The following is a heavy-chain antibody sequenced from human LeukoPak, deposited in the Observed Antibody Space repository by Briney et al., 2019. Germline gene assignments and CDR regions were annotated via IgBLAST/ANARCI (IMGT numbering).Heavy chain of an antibody. CDR3: ARGPRAAADDY. CDR2: INAGNGNT. J-gene: IGHJ4*02. Sequence: ASVKVSGKASGYTFINFAINWGRQAPGRRPEWMGWINAGNGNTKYSQKFQGRLTITRDTSASTAYMELSSLTSEDTAVYYCARGPRAAADDYWGQGTLVTVSS. D-gene: IGHD6-13*01. V-gene: IGHV1-3*01. CDR1: GYTFINFA.